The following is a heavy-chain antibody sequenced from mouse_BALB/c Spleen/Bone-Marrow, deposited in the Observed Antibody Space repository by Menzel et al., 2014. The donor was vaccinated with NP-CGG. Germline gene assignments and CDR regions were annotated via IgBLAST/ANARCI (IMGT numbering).Heavy chain of an antibody. D-gene: IGHD4-1*01. V-gene: IGHV1-18*01. J-gene: IGHJ4*01. CDR2: IHPNYDST. CDR3: ARGTGYALDY. CDR1: GYTFTVYN. Sequence: VQLQQSGAELVKPGASVKISCKASGYTFTVYNLDWVKQSHGKSLEWIGDIHPNYDSTTYNQKFKGKATLTVDKSSSTAYMELRSLTSEDTALYYCARGTGYALDYWGQGTSVTVSS.